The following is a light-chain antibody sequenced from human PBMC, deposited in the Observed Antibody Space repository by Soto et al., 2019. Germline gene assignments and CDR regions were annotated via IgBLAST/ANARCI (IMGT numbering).Light chain of an antibody. CDR3: QVWDSSGDHYV. CDR1: NIGTKS. Sequence: SYELAQPPSVSVAPGQTAKFTCGGNNIGTKSVQWYQRKSGQAPVLVVYDDSDRPSGIPERFSGSNFGNTATLTISNVEAGDEADYYCQVWDSSGDHYVFGTGTKVTVL. J-gene: IGLJ1*01. V-gene: IGLV3-21*02. CDR2: DDS.